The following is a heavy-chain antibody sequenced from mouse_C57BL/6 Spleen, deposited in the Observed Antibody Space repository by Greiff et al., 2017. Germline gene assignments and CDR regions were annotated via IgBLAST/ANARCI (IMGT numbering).Heavy chain of an antibody. D-gene: IGHD2-4*01. CDR3: ARSITPYFDY. CDR1: GYTFTSYW. J-gene: IGHJ2*01. Sequence: QVQLQQPGAELVKPGASVKLSCKASGYTFTSYWMQWVKQRPEQGLEWIGEIDPSDSYTNYNQKFKGKATLTVDTSSSTAYMQLSSLTSEDSAVYYCARSITPYFDYWGQGTTLTVSS. CDR2: IDPSDSYT. V-gene: IGHV1-50*01.